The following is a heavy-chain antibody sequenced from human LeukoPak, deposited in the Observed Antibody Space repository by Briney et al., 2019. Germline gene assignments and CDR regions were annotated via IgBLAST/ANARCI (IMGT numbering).Heavy chain of an antibody. Sequence: PSETLSLTCAVYGGSFSGYYWSWIRQPPGKGLEWIGEINHSGSTNYNPSLKSRVTISVDTSKNQFSLKLSSVTAADTAVYYCARTLLYYDFWSGYSNTTMCAFDIWGQGTMVTVSS. CDR3: ARTLLYYDFWSGYSNTTMCAFDI. V-gene: IGHV4-34*01. CDR2: INHSGST. J-gene: IGHJ3*02. CDR1: GGSFSGYY. D-gene: IGHD3-3*01.